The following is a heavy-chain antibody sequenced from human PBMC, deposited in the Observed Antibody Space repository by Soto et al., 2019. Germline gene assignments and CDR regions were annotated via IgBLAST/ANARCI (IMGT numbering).Heavy chain of an antibody. D-gene: IGHD6-19*01. CDR2: IYFGGTT. CDR1: GGSLSPNY. Sequence: SETLSLTCTVSGGSLSPNYWTWIRQPPGKGLEWVGYIYFGGTTSYNPSLRSRVTISLETSNSQFSLRLSSVTAADTAVYYCARERIAVAPGRWFDPWGQGTLVTVSS. CDR3: ARERIAVAPGRWFDP. J-gene: IGHJ5*02. V-gene: IGHV4-4*09.